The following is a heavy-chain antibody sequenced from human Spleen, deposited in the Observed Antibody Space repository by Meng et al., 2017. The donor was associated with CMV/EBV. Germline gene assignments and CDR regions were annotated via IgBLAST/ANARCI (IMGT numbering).Heavy chain of an antibody. CDR3: ARWNTLAARIAFDL. CDR1: GFTFSDYY. D-gene: IGHD6-6*01. J-gene: IGHJ3*01. Sequence: GGSLRLSCAASGFTFSDYYMSWIRQAPGKGLEWVSYTSYSGSPEYYADSVKGRFTISRDNAKNSLYLQMNSLRVDDTGLYYCARWNTLAARIAFDLWGQGTLVTVSS. V-gene: IGHV3-11*04. CDR2: TSYSGSPE.